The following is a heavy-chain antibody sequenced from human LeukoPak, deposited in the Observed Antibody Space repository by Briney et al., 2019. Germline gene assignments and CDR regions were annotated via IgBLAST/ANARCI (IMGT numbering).Heavy chain of an antibody. D-gene: IGHD2-15*01. Sequence: SETLSLTCTVSGGSISSYYWSWIRQPPGKGLEWIGYIYYSGSTNYNPSLKSRVTISVDTSKNQFSLKLSSVTAADTAVYYCARHPFATPFDYWGRGTLLTVSS. V-gene: IGHV4-59*08. J-gene: IGHJ4*02. CDR2: IYYSGST. CDR1: GGSISSYY. CDR3: ARHPFATPFDY.